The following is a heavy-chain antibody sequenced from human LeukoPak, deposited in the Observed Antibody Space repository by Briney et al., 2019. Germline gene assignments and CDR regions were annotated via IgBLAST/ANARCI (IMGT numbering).Heavy chain of an antibody. CDR1: GFTFSNYE. CDR3: ARDKGSDGIDF. D-gene: IGHD1-26*01. J-gene: IGHJ4*02. Sequence: GGSLRLSCAASGFTFSNYEMNWVRQAPGKGLEWVSYIRSSVTTIYYAGSVKGRFTISRDDAKNSLYLQMNSLRAEDTAVYYCARDKGSDGIDFWGQGTLVTVSS. CDR2: IRSSVTTI. V-gene: IGHV3-48*03.